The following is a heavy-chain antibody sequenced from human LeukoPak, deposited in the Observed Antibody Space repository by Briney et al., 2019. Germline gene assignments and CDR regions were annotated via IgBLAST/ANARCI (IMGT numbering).Heavy chain of an antibody. V-gene: IGHV3-21*01. CDR2: ISSSSSYI. J-gene: IGHJ6*02. D-gene: IGHD3-9*01. CDR1: GFTFSSYS. CDR3: ARGYYDILTGYQTGMDV. Sequence: GGSLRLSCAASGFTFSSYSMNWVRQAPGKGLEWVSSISSSSSYIYYADSVKGRFTISRDNAKNSLYLQMNSLRAEDTAVYYCARGYYDILTGYQTGMDVWGLGTTVTVSS.